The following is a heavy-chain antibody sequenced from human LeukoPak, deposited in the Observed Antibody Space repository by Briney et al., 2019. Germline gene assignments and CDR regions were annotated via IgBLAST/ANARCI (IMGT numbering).Heavy chain of an antibody. CDR2: FDPEDGET. J-gene: IGHJ4*02. Sequence: ASVKVSCKASGYTFTSYGISWVRQAPGKGLEWMGGFDPEDGETIYAQKFQGRVTMTEDTSTDTAYMELSSLRSEDTAVYYCATASHFYSPGDYWGQGTLVTVSS. CDR3: ATASHFYSPGDY. D-gene: IGHD2/OR15-2a*01. CDR1: GYTFTSYG. V-gene: IGHV1-24*01.